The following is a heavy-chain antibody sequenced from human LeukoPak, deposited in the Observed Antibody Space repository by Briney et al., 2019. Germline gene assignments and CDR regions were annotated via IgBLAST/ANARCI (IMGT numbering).Heavy chain of an antibody. J-gene: IGHJ4*02. CDR3: AKDWSLGFLEWFSYDY. V-gene: IGHV3-23*01. CDR2: ISGSGGST. Sequence: GGSLRLSCAASGFTFSSYAMSWVRQAPGKGLEWVSAISGSGGSTYYADSVKGRFTISRDNSKNTLYLQMNSLRAEDTAVYYCAKDWSLGFLEWFSYDYWGQGTLVTVSS. CDR1: GFTFSSYA. D-gene: IGHD3-3*01.